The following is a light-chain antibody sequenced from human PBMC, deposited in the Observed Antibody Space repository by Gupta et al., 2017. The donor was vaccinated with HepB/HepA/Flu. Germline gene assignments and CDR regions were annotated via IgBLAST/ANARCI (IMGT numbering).Light chain of an antibody. J-gene: IGLJ2*01. CDR1: SSDVGGYNY. Sequence: QSALTQPASVSRSPGQSTTISCTETSSDVGGYNYVSWYQQHPGKAPNLMIYDVSNRPSGVSNRFSGSKSGNTASLTISGLQAEDEADYYCSSYTSSSTVVFGGGTKLTVL. CDR3: SSYTSSSTVV. CDR2: DVS. V-gene: IGLV2-14*03.